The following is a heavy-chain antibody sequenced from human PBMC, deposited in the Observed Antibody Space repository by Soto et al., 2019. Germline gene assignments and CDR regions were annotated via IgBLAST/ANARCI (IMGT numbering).Heavy chain of an antibody. CDR1: GGSIRSSSYY. D-gene: IGHD3-10*01. J-gene: IGHJ4*02. CDR3: ARLWFGELLPHFDY. CDR2: IYYSGST. V-gene: IGHV4-39*01. Sequence: SETLSLTCTVSGGSIRSSSYYWGWIRQPPGKGLEWIGSIYYSGSTYYNPSLKSRVTISVDTSKNQFSLKLSSVTAADTAVYYCARLWFGELLPHFDYWGQGTLVTVSS.